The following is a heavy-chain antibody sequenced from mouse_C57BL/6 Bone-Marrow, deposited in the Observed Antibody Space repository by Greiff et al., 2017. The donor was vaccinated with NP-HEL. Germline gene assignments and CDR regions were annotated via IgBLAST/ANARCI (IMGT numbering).Heavy chain of an antibody. D-gene: IGHD2-4*01. CDR1: GFTFSDYY. V-gene: IGHV5-12*01. J-gene: IGHJ1*03. CDR2: ISNGGGSP. Sequence: EVKLMESGGGLVQPGGSLKLSCAASGFTFSDYYMYWVRQTPEKRLEWVAYISNGGGSPYYPDTVKGRFTISRDNAKNTLYLQMSRLKSEDTAMYYCARHAYDYAWYFDVWGTGTTVTVSS. CDR3: ARHAYDYAWYFDV.